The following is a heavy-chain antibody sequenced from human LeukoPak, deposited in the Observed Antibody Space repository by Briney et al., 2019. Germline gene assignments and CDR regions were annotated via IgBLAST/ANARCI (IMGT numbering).Heavy chain of an antibody. V-gene: IGHV4-59*01. Sequence: SETLSLTCTVSGGSISSYYWNWIRQPPGKGLDWIGYIYYSGSTNYNPSLKSRVTTSVDTSKHPFSLKLSSVTAADTAVYYCARERLGYYDRSGLDYWGQGTLVTVSS. CDR2: IYYSGST. J-gene: IGHJ4*02. CDR3: ARERLGYYDRSGLDY. D-gene: IGHD3-22*01. CDR1: GGSISSYY.